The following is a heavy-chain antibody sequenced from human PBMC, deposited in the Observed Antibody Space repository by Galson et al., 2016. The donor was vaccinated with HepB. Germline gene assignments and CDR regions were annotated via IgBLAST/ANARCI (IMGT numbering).Heavy chain of an antibody. V-gene: IGHV3-23*01. Sequence: SLRLSCAASGFTFNNYDMTWVRQAPGKGLEWVSTISASDGSTYYADSVKGRFTISRDNSKNTLYLQMNSLRAEDTAVYYCATDAVPGGYKYFPHWGQGTLVTVSS. D-gene: IGHD2-2*01. J-gene: IGHJ1*01. CDR2: ISASDGST. CDR1: GFTFNNYD. CDR3: ATDAVPGGYKYFPH.